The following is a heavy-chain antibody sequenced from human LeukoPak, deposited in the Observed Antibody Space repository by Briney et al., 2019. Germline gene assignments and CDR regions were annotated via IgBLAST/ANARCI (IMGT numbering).Heavy chain of an antibody. CDR3: ARSRVWRGPAAFDY. Sequence: GSLRLSCAASGFNVSTQYMSWVRQAPGKGLEWVSVIYSGGSTYYADSVKGRFTISRDNSKNTLYLQMNSLRAEDTAVYYSARSRVWRGPAAFDYCGQGTLVTVSS. J-gene: IGHJ4*02. D-gene: IGHD2-2*01. CDR1: GFNVSTQY. V-gene: IGHV3-53*01. CDR2: IYSGGST.